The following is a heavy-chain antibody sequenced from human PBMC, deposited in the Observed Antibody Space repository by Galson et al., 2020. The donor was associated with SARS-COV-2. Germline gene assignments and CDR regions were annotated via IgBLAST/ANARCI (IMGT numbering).Heavy chain of an antibody. Sequence: GGSLRLSCAASGFTFSSYEMNWVRQAPGKGLEWVSYISSSGSTIYYADSVKGRFTISRDNAKNSLYLQMNSLRAEDTAVYYCARGDTGGTYYVEQWGYWGQGTLVTVSS. V-gene: IGHV3-48*03. J-gene: IGHJ4*02. CDR3: ARGDTGGTYYVEQWGY. D-gene: IGHD1-26*01. CDR2: ISSSGSTI. CDR1: GFTFSSYE.